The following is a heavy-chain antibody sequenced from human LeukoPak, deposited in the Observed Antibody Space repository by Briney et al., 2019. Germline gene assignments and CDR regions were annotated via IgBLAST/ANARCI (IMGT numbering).Heavy chain of an antibody. J-gene: IGHJ6*02. CDR3: ARDSYSSGYYYGMDV. V-gene: IGHV3-7*04. D-gene: IGHD6-19*01. Sequence: GGSLRLSCAASGFTFSSYWMSWVRQAPGKGLEWVANIKQDGSEKYYVDSVKGRFTISRDNAKNSLYLQMNSLRAEGTAVYYCARDSYSSGYYYGMDVWGQGTTVTVSS. CDR1: GFTFSSYW. CDR2: IKQDGSEK.